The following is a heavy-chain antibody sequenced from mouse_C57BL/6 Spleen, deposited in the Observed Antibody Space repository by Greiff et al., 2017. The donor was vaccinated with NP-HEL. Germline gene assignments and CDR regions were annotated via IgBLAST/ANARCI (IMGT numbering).Heavy chain of an antibody. CDR2: IDPEDGET. J-gene: IGHJ4*01. D-gene: IGHD2-5*01. CDR3: ARYSKVYAMDY. Sequence: VQLQQPGAELVKPGASVKLSCKASGYTFTSYWMHWVKQRTEQGLEWIGRIDPEDGETKYAPKFQGKATITADTSSNTAYLQLSSLTSEDTAVYYCARYSKVYAMDYWGQGTSVTVSS. CDR1: GYTFTSYW. V-gene: IGHV14-2*01.